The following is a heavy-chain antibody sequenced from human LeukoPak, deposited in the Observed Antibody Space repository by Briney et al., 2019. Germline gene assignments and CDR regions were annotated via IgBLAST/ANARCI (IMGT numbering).Heavy chain of an antibody. J-gene: IGHJ4*02. CDR2: ISGSGVI. Sequence: PGGSLRLSCAASGFTFSTTAMTWVRQAPGKGLEWVSGISGSGVIDYAESVKGRFTISRDNARNSLYLQMNSLRAEDTAVYYCVRARIAVAGMAVYWGQGTLVTVSS. CDR1: GFTFSTTA. CDR3: VRARIAVAGMAVY. D-gene: IGHD6-19*01. V-gene: IGHV3-23*01.